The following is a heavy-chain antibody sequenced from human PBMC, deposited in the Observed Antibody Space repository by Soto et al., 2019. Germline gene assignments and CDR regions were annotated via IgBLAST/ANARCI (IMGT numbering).Heavy chain of an antibody. CDR2: IYWDDDK. J-gene: IGHJ5*02. CDR1: GFSLSTSGVG. CDR3: AHSPGDFGTGYYTNYNWFDP. D-gene: IGHD3-3*01. Sequence: SGPTLVNATQTLTLTSTFSGFSLSTSGVGVGWIRQPPGKALEWLALIYWDDDKRYSPSLKSRLTITKDTSKNKVVLTMTNMDSVDTATYYCAHSPGDFGTGYYTNYNWFDPSCQGTLVTVCS. V-gene: IGHV2-5*02.